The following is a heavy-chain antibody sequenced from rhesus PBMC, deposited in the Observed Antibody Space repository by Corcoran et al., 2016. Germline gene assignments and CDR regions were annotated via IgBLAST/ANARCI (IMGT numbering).Heavy chain of an antibody. D-gene: IGHD5-42*01. CDR3: ARVRGYSGYGFFDY. CDR1: GFTFSDYY. J-gene: IGHJ3*01. Sequence: EVWLVESGGGLVQPGGSLRLSCAASGFTFSDYYMYWVRQAPGKGLEWVSGIIFTGGSTYYADAVKGRFTISRENAKNTLYLQMDSLRAEDTAVYYCARVRGYSGYGFFDYWGQGLRVTVSS. V-gene: IGHV3S18*01. CDR2: IIFTGGST.